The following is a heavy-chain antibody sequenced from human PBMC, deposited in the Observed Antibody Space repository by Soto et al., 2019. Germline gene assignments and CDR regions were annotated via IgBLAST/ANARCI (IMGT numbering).Heavy chain of an antibody. Sequence: ASVKVSCKVSGYPFTTYYIHWVRQAPGQGLEWMGWIDPRSGGTVYEQKFQGRVTMTRDTSISTVYMDLSGLTSDDTALYYCATDDYGIFPYWGQGSLVTSPQ. V-gene: IGHV1-2*02. D-gene: IGHD3-10*01. J-gene: IGHJ4*02. CDR2: IDPRSGGT. CDR3: ATDDYGIFPY. CDR1: GYPFTTYY.